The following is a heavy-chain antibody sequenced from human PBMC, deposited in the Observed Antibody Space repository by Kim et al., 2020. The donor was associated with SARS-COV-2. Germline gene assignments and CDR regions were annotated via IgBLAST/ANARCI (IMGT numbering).Heavy chain of an antibody. CDR1: GFTFGDYA. J-gene: IGHJ4*02. D-gene: IGHD5-12*01. CDR2: IRSKAYGGTT. V-gene: IGHV3-49*03. CDR3: TRTSGDGYKRGFDY. Sequence: GGSLRLSCTASGFTFGDYAMSWFRQAPGKGLEWVGFIRSKAYGGTTEYAASVKGRFTISRDDSKSIAYLQMNSLKTEDTAVYYCTRTSGDGYKRGFDYWGQGTLVTVSS.